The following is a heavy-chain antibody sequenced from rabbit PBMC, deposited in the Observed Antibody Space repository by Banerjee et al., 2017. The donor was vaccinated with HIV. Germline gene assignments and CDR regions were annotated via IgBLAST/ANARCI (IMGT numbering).Heavy chain of an antibody. CDR2: IYADSSDST. J-gene: IGHJ4*01. CDR1: GFSFSNKYV. D-gene: IGHD4-1*01. Sequence: EGSLTLTCTDSGFSFSNKYVMCWVRQAPGKGLEWIACIYADSSDSTAYASWAKGRFTISRTSSTTVTLQMTSLTAADTASYFCARDLAGVIGWNFNLWGPGTLVTVS. V-gene: IGHV1S45*01. CDR3: ARDLAGVIGWNFNL.